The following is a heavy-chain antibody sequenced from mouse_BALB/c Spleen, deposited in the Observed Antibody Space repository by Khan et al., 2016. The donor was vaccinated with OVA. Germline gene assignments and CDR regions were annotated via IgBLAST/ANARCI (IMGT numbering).Heavy chain of an antibody. V-gene: IGHV3-2*02. Sequence: VQLKESGPGLVKPSQSLSLTCTVTGYSITSDYAWNWIRQFPGDRLEWMGYISSSGSASYNPSLKSRISITRDTPKNQFFLQLKSVTTEDTATYFCARSLYYSYGYGLDYWGRGSSVTVSS. CDR2: ISSSGSA. CDR1: GYSITSDYA. D-gene: IGHD2-14*01. J-gene: IGHJ4*01. CDR3: ARSLYYSYGYGLDY.